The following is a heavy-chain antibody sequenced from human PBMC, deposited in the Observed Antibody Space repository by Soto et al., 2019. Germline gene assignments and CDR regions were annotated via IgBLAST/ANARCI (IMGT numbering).Heavy chain of an antibody. Sequence: EVQLVESGGGLIQPGGSLKLSCAASGFTVGNNYMSWVRQAPGKGLEWVSLIYSTGTTKYADSVKGRFTVSRDNAKNTLYRQMNSLRAEDTAVYYFAKDGRGSGSHYNSFGYWGQGTLVTVSS. D-gene: IGHD3-10*01. J-gene: IGHJ4*02. V-gene: IGHV3-53*01. CDR1: GFTVGNNY. CDR3: AKDGRGSGSHYNSFGY. CDR2: IYSTGTT.